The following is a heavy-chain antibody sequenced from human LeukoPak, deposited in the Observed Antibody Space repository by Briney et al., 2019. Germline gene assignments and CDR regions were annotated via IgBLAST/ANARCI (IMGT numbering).Heavy chain of an antibody. D-gene: IGHD3-22*01. CDR3: ARSRRITMIVVVIKDAFDI. Sequence: PSETLSLTCAVYGGSFSGYYWSWIRQPPGKGLEWIGEINHSGSTNYNPSLKSRVTISVDTSKNQFSLKLSSVTAADTAVYYCARSRRITMIVVVIKDAFDIWGQGTMVTVSS. V-gene: IGHV4-34*01. CDR2: INHSGST. J-gene: IGHJ3*02. CDR1: GGSFSGYY.